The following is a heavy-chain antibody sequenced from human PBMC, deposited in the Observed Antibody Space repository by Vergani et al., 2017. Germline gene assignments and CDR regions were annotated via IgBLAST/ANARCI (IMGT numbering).Heavy chain of an antibody. CDR1: GGSISSSSYY. J-gene: IGHJ4*02. Sequence: QLQLQESGPGLVKPSETLSLTCTVSGGSISSSSYYWGWIRQPPGKGLEWIGSIYYSGSTYYNPSRKSRVTISVDTSKNQFSLKLSSVTAADTAVYYCANSSSWSLFDYWGQGTLVTVSS. D-gene: IGHD6-13*01. CDR3: ANSSSWSLFDY. V-gene: IGHV4-39*01. CDR2: IYYSGST.